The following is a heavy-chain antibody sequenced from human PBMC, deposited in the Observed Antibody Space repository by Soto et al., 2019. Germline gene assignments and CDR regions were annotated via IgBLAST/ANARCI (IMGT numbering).Heavy chain of an antibody. CDR3: ARPWYSSSWPLFDY. CDR1: GYTFTSYA. V-gene: IGHV1-3*01. D-gene: IGHD6-13*01. CDR2: INASDGNT. J-gene: IGHJ4*02. Sequence: ASVKVSCKASGYTFTSYAMRWVRQAPGQRLEWMGRINASDGNTKYSQKFQGRVTITRDTSTSTVYMELSSLRSEDTAVYYCARPWYSSSWPLFDYWGQGTLVTVSS.